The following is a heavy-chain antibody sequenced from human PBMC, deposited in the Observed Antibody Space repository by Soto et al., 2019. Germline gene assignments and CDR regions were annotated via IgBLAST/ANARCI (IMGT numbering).Heavy chain of an antibody. D-gene: IGHD2-2*01. J-gene: IGHJ6*02. CDR2: IDPSDSYT. V-gene: IGHV5-10-1*01. CDR3: ARLAVPGAPMDV. CDR1: GYTFTRYW. Sequence: GESLKISCKGSGYTFTRYWISWVRQMPGKGLELLGRIDPSDSYTTYNPSFQGHVSISSDKSISTAFLQWSSLQASDTAMYFCARLAVPGAPMDVWGQRTSVTVSS.